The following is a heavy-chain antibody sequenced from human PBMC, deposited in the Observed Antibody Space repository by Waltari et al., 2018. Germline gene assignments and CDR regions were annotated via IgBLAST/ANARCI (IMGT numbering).Heavy chain of an antibody. CDR3: ARGDYYGSGTGGY. CDR1: GYSISSGYY. CDR2: IYHSGST. Sequence: QVQLQESGPGLVKPSATLSLTCTVPGYSISSGYYWGWIRQPPGKGLEWIGSIYHSGSTYYNPSLKSRVTISVDTSKNQFSLKLSSVTAADTAVYYCARGDYYGSGTGGYWGQGTLVTVSS. D-gene: IGHD3-10*01. V-gene: IGHV4-38-2*02. J-gene: IGHJ4*02.